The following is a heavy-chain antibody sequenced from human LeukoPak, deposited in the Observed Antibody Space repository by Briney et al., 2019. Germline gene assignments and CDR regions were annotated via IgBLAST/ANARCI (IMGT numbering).Heavy chain of an antibody. CDR3: ARYDFGVVIIGYYYMDV. CDR2: IIVYEGNT. V-gene: IGHV1-18*01. Sequence: ASVKDSCKASGYTLTSDGISWGRPAPGQGVEWMGRIIVYEGNTNYAQKLQGRVTMTTDTSTSTAYMELRSLRSDDTAVYYCARYDFGVVIIGYYYMDVWGKGTTVTVSS. J-gene: IGHJ6*03. D-gene: IGHD3-3*01. CDR1: GYTLTSDG.